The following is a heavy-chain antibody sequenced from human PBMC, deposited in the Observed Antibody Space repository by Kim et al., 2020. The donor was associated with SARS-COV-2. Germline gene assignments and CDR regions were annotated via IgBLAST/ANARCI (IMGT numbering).Heavy chain of an antibody. J-gene: IGHJ6*02. V-gene: IGHV1-46*01. CDR1: GYTFTSYY. D-gene: IGHD1-20*01. Sequence: ASVKVSCKASGYTFTSYYLHWVRQAPGQGLEWMGIINPSGGSTNYAQKFQDRVTMTRDTSTSTVYMEVSSLRSEDTAVYYCARDLTGTSDGADYYYGMDVWGQGTTVTVSS. CDR3: ARDLTGTSDGADYYYGMDV. CDR2: INPSGGST.